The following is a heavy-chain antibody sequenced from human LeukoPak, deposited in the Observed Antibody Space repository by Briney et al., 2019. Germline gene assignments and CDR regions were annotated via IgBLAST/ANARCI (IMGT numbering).Heavy chain of an antibody. V-gene: IGHV1-2*02. CDR2: GNPNSGGT. CDR1: GCPFTGYY. D-gene: IGHD5-18*01. Sequence: GASVKVPSKASGCPFTGYYMHWGRQAPGQGVAGMGWGNPNSGGTNYAQKFQGRVTMTRDTSISTAYMELSRLRSDDTAVYYCARETGYSYANDAFDIWGQGTMVTVSS. CDR3: ARETGYSYANDAFDI. J-gene: IGHJ3*02.